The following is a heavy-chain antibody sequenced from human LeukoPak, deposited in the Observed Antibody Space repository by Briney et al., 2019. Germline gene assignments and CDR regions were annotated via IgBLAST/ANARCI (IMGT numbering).Heavy chain of an antibody. CDR2: IYYSGST. CDR3: ARDMSSGSGPYGMDV. CDR1: GGSISSSSSYY. D-gene: IGHD2-15*01. Sequence: SETLSLTCTVSGGSISSSSSYYWGWIRQPPGKGLEWIGTIYYSGSTYYDPSLKSRVTISVDTSKNQFSLKLTSVTAEDTAVYYCARDMSSGSGPYGMDVWGQGTTVTVSS. V-gene: IGHV4-39*07. J-gene: IGHJ6*02.